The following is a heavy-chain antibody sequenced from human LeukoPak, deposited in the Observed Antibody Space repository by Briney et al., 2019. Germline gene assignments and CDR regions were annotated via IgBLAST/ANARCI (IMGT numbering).Heavy chain of an antibody. CDR3: ARETEVPGGRSWDF. D-gene: IGHD6-19*01. CDR1: GDSISHSY. CDR2: IYYTGTT. J-gene: IGHJ4*02. V-gene: IGHV4-59*01. Sequence: SETLSLTCTVSGDSISHSYWSWLRQPPGKGLEWIGYIYYTGTTNYNPSLKSRVTISLDTSKNQFTLKLSSVTAADTAVYYCARETEVPGGRSWDFWGQGTLVTVSS.